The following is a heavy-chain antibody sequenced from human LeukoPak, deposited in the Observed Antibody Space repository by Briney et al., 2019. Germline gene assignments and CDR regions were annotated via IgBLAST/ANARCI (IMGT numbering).Heavy chain of an antibody. J-gene: IGHJ4*02. V-gene: IGHV1-18*01. CDR1: GYTFTSYG. CDR3: ARVEEHCSSTSCYTELDY. CDR2: ISAYNGNT. Sequence: ASVKVSCKASGYTFTSYGISWVRQAPGQGLEWMGWISAYNGNTNYAQKLQGRVTMTTDTSTSTAYMELRSLRSDDTAVYYYARVEEHCSSTSCYTELDYWGQGTLVTVSS. D-gene: IGHD2-2*02.